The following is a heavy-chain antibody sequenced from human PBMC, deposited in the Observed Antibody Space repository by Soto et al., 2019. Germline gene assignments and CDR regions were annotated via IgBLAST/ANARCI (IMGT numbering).Heavy chain of an antibody. Sequence: PGGSLRLSCAASGFTFTNYAMSWARQAPGKGLEWVSTISGSGVRTYYADSVKGRFTISRDNSRNTLDLQMDSLRAEDTAIYYCARDILSGGAYPDSWGQGTKVTVSS. CDR3: ARDILSGGAYPDS. D-gene: IGHD3-10*01. V-gene: IGHV3-23*01. J-gene: IGHJ5*01. CDR1: GFTFTNYA. CDR2: ISGSGVRT.